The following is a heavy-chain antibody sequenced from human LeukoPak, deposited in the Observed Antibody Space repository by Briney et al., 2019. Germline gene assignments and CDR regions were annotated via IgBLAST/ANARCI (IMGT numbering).Heavy chain of an antibody. CDR3: AREEDGYTNPDY. V-gene: IGHV1-2*02. CDR2: INPNSGGT. CDR1: GYTFTGYY. D-gene: IGHD5-24*01. Sequence: GASVRVSCKASGYTFTGYYMHWVRQAPGQGLEWMGWINPNSGGTNYAQKFQGRVTMTRDTSISTAYMELSRLRSDDTAVYYCAREEDGYTNPDYWGQGTLVTVSS. J-gene: IGHJ4*02.